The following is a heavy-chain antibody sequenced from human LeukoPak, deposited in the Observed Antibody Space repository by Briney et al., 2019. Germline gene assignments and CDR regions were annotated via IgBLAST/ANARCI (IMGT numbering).Heavy chain of an antibody. CDR2: ISAYNGNT. J-gene: IGHJ4*02. D-gene: IGHD3-16*01. Sequence: ASVKVSCKASGYTFTSHGISWVRQAPGQGLEWMGWISAYNGNTNYAQKLQGRVTMTTDTSTSTAYMELRSLRSDDTAVYYCASSRAGGYFDYWGQGTLVTVSS. V-gene: IGHV1-18*04. CDR3: ASSRAGGYFDY. CDR1: GYTFTSHG.